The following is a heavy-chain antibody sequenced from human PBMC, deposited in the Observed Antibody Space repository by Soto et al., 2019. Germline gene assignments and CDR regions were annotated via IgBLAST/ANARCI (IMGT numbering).Heavy chain of an antibody. Sequence: QVQLVQSGAEVKRPGSSVKVSCKASGDTFTFYSINWVRQAPGLGLEWMGRINPILSMSNYAQRFQGRVTITADKSTSTAYMELSSLRSEDRAIYYCASSYGSGYRAFDYWGQGALVTVSS. CDR3: ASSYGSGYRAFDY. J-gene: IGHJ4*02. D-gene: IGHD3-10*01. CDR1: GDTFTFYS. CDR2: INPILSMS. V-gene: IGHV1-69*02.